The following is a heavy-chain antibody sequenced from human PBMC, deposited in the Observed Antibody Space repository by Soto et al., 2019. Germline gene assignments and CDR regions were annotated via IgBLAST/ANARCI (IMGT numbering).Heavy chain of an antibody. Sequence: SETLSLTCTVSGGSIISYYCSCIRHPPGKGLEWIGYIYYSGSTNYNPSLKSRVTISVDTSKNQFSLKLSSVTAADTAVYYCARADDSSGYFSLDYWGQGTLVTVSS. J-gene: IGHJ4*02. D-gene: IGHD3-22*01. CDR2: IYYSGST. CDR3: ARADDSSGYFSLDY. V-gene: IGHV4-59*01. CDR1: GGSIISYY.